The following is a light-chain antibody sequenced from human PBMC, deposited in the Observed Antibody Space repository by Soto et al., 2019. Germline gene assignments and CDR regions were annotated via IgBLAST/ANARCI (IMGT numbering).Light chain of an antibody. V-gene: IGKV3-20*01. Sequence: EIVLTQSPGTLSLSPGERATRSCRASQSVSSSYLAWYQHKPGQGPKLLIYGASSRATGIPERFSGSGSGTDFTLTIIRLEPEDFAVYYCQQYGSTPVTFGQGTKVEI. J-gene: IGKJ1*01. CDR2: GAS. CDR3: QQYGSTPVT. CDR1: QSVSSSY.